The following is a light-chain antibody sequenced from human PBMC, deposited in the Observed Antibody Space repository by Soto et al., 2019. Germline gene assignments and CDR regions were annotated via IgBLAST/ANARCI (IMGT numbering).Light chain of an antibody. CDR2: EGT. CDR3: CSYAHDTRSGTVV. Sequence: QSALTQPASVSGSPGQSITISCTGTSSDVGSYNLVSWYQQNPGKAPKLMIYEGTKRPSGVSDRFSGSKSGNTASMTISGLQAEDEVDYYCCSYAHDTRSGTVVFGGGTQLTVL. J-gene: IGLJ2*01. CDR1: SSDVGSYNL. V-gene: IGLV2-23*01.